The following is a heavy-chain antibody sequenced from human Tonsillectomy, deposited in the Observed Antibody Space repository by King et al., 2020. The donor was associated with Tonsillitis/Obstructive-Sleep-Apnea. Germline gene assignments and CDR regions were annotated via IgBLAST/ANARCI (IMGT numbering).Heavy chain of an antibody. Sequence: VQLPESGPGLVKPSETLSLPCTVSGGSVTSGNYYWGWIRQSPGKGLEWIGYYSSRGSTTYNPSLQSRVTISVDTSENHFSLRLNSVTAADAAVYYCARGDFFSTNNWFDPWGPGIRVTVSS. V-gene: IGHV4-61*03. D-gene: IGHD2-2*01. CDR3: ARGDFFSTNNWFDP. CDR1: GGSVTSGNYY. J-gene: IGHJ5*02. CDR2: YSSRGST.